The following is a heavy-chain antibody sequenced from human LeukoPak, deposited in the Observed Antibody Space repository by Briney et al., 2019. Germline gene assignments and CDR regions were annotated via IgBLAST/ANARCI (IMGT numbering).Heavy chain of an antibody. D-gene: IGHD5/OR15-5a*01. CDR1: GFTFSSYW. CDR3: VTTSVTHTRDP. V-gene: IGHV1-2*02. Sequence: PGGSLRLSCAASGFTFSSYWMSWVRQAPGKGLEWVGWINPHSRATHYAQRFRGRVTMEASISTGYMELNSLTSDDTAVYYCVTTSVTHTRDPWGHGTLVTVSS. CDR2: INPHSRAT. J-gene: IGHJ5*02.